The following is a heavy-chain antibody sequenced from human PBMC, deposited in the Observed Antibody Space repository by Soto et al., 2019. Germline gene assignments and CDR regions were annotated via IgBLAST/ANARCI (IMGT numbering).Heavy chain of an antibody. D-gene: IGHD1-7*01. CDR2: ISYSADKT. V-gene: IGHV3-23*01. CDR3: ARRARTATTNWGAFDI. Sequence: GGSLRLSCAASGFTFSNYVMNWVRQAPGKGLEWVSTISYSADKTFYADSVKGRFTISRDNSRDTLFLQMNSLRADDAAVYYCARRARTATTNWGAFDIWGQGTMVTVSS. CDR1: GFTFSNYV. J-gene: IGHJ3*02.